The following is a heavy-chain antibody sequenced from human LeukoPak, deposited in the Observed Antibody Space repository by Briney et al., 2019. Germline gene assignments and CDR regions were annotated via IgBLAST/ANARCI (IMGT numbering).Heavy chain of an antibody. Sequence: SETLSLTCTVSGGSISSYYWSWIRQPAGKGLEWIGRIYTSGSTNYNPSLKSRVTMSVDTSENQFSLKLSSVTAADTAVYYCARGGRRFGEFLDAFDIWGQGTMVTVSS. V-gene: IGHV4-4*07. D-gene: IGHD3-10*01. J-gene: IGHJ3*02. CDR1: GGSISSYY. CDR3: ARGGRRFGEFLDAFDI. CDR2: IYTSGST.